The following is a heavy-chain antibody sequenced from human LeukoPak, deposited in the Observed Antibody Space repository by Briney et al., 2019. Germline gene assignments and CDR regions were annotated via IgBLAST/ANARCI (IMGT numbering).Heavy chain of an antibody. V-gene: IGHV3-11*01. CDR2: ISTSGSTI. Sequence: PGGSLRLSCAASGFTFSDYYMSWIRQAPGQGLEWVSYISTSGSTIHYADSVKGRFTMSRDNAKSSLYLHMNSLRVEDTAVYYCARDLGGYSGPSAYWGQGTLVSVSS. D-gene: IGHD5-12*01. CDR3: ARDLGGYSGPSAY. J-gene: IGHJ4*02. CDR1: GFTFSDYY.